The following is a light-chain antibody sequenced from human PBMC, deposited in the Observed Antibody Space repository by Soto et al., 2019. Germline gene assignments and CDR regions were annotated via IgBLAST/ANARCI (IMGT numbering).Light chain of an antibody. J-gene: IGKJ1*01. CDR2: TTT. V-gene: IGKV1-39*01. CDR3: QQTYSAPPWT. CDR1: QSVRSY. Sequence: DIQMTQSPSSLSASVGDTITITCRASQSVRSYLNWYQQKPGKAPALLIYTTTSLQSEVPSRFSGSGSETHFTLTITSLQPEDFATYFCQQTYSAPPWTFGPGTKVDI.